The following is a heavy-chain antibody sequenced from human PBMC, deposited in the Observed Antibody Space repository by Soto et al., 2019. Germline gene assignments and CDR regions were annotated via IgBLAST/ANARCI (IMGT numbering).Heavy chain of an antibody. D-gene: IGHD3-10*01. CDR3: ARETIWFGELEQDY. V-gene: IGHV4-31*03. J-gene: IGHJ4*02. CDR1: GGSISSGGYY. Sequence: QVQLQESGPGLVKPSQTLSLTCTVSGGSISSGGYYWSWIRQHPGKGLEWIGYIYYSGSTYYNPSLKSRVTISVDTSKNQFSLKLSSVTAADTAVYYWARETIWFGELEQDYWGQGTLVTVSS. CDR2: IYYSGST.